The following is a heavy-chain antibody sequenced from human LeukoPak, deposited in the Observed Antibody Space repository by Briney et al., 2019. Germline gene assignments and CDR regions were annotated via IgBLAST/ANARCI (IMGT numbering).Heavy chain of an antibody. CDR3: AKGERVYCSASTCYPFDY. D-gene: IGHD2-15*01. CDR1: GFAFNTYA. CDR2: IWHDGSHK. J-gene: IGHJ4*02. Sequence: GGSLRLSCAASGFAFNTYAMHWVRQAPGQGLEWVALIWHDGSHKFYSNSVRGQFTISRDNSKNTVSLQMNSLRAEDTAVYYCAKGERVYCSASTCYPFDYWGQGILVSVSS. V-gene: IGHV3-33*06.